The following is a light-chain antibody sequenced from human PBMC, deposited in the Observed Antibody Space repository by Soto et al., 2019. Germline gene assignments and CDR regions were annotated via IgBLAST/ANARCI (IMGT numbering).Light chain of an antibody. CDR2: EVT. V-gene: IGLV2-8*01. Sequence: QSALTQPASVSGSPGQSITISCTGTSSDIGGYNYVSWYQQHPGKAPKVMIYEVTRRPSGVPDRIFGSKSYTTASLTVSGLQAEDEADYYCSSFAGTNSFVFGTGTKLTVL. CDR3: SSFAGTNSFV. CDR1: SSDIGGYNY. J-gene: IGLJ1*01.